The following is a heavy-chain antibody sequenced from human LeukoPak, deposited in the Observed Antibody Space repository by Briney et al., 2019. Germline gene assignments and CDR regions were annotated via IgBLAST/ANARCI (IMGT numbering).Heavy chain of an antibody. CDR3: ARASYDFWSGDY. CDR2: ISSGGGST. Sequence: GGSLRLSCAASGISFNRYDMSWVRLGPGKGLEWVAAISSGGGSTYYTDSVKGRFTISRDNAKNSLYLQMNSLRAEDTAVYYCARASYDFWSGDYWGQGTLVTVSS. D-gene: IGHD3-3*01. J-gene: IGHJ4*02. V-gene: IGHV3-21*01. CDR1: GISFNRYD.